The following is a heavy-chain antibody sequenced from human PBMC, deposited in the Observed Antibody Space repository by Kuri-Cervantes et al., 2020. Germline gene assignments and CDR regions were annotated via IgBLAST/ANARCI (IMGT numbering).Heavy chain of an antibody. CDR1: GYSISSGYY. V-gene: IGHV4-38-2*02. CDR3: ARDEAVLGDAFDV. J-gene: IGHJ3*01. D-gene: IGHD3-3*02. CDR2: IYHSGST. Sequence: SETLSLTCAVSGYSISSGYYWGWIRQPPGKGLEWIGSIYHSGSTYYNPSLKSRVTISVDTSKNQFSLKLSSVTAADTAVYYCARDEAVLGDAFDVWGQGTMVTVSS.